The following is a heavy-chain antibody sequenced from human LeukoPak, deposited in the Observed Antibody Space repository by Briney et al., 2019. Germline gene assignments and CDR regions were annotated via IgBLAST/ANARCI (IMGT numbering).Heavy chain of an antibody. CDR1: GFTLSTYW. V-gene: IGHV3-7*01. Sequence: GGSLRLSCTASGFTLSTYWMSWVRQAPGKGLEWVANIKEDGSEKYYVESVKGRFTISRDYAKNSLYLQMNSLRADDTAVYYCAKEGGHSSSWFWDYWGQGILVTVSS. J-gene: IGHJ4*02. CDR2: IKEDGSEK. CDR3: AKEGGHSSSWFWDY. D-gene: IGHD6-13*01.